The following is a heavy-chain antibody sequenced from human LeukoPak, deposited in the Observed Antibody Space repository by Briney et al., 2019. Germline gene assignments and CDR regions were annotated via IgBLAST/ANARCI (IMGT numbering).Heavy chain of an antibody. CDR1: GGSFSGYY. V-gene: IGHV4-34*01. CDR2: INHSGST. CDR3: ARHWGPGIAAVNWFDP. D-gene: IGHD6-13*01. J-gene: IGHJ5*02. Sequence: SETLSLTCAVYGGSFSGYYWSWIRQPPGKGLEWIGEINHSGSTNYNPSLKSRVTISVDTSKNQFSLKLSSVTAADTAVYYCARHWGPGIAAVNWFDPWGQGTLVTVSS.